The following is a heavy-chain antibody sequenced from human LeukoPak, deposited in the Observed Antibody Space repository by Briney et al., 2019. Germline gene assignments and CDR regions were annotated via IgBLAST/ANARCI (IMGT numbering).Heavy chain of an antibody. J-gene: IGHJ4*02. CDR1: GFTFSDYW. Sequence: GGSLTLSCAASGFTFSDYWMSWVRQTPGKVLEWVANIKQQGGEKYYVDSVEGRLTISRDNAKNSLYLQMNSLRAEDTALYYCARDRSMTHFDYWGQGTLVTVPS. CDR3: ARDRSMTHFDY. CDR2: IKQQGGEK. V-gene: IGHV3-7*03.